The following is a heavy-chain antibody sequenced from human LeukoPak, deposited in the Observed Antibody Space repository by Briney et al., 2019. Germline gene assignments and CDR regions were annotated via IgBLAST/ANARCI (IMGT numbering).Heavy chain of an antibody. Sequence: GGSLRLSCAASGFTFSNYWMTWVRQAPGKGLEWVANIKEDGSEKNYVDSVKGRFTISRDNAKNSVYLQMNSLRADDTAVYYCARGSGIFYIFWGQGNLATVSS. CDR3: ARGSGIFYIF. CDR1: GFTFSNYW. V-gene: IGHV3-7*05. D-gene: IGHD1-26*01. J-gene: IGHJ4*02. CDR2: IKEDGSEK.